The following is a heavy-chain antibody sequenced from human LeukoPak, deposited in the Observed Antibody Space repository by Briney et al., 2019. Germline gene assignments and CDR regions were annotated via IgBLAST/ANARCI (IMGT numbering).Heavy chain of an antibody. CDR2: INHSGST. Sequence: NPSETLSLTCTVSGGSISGYYWSWIRRPPGKGLEWIGEINHSGSTDYNPSLKSRVTISVDTSTNQFSLKLNSVTAADTAVYYCARGRRWQQLVNWFDPWGQGTLVTVSS. D-gene: IGHD6-13*01. CDR3: ARGRRWQQLVNWFDP. CDR1: GGSISGYY. V-gene: IGHV4-34*01. J-gene: IGHJ5*02.